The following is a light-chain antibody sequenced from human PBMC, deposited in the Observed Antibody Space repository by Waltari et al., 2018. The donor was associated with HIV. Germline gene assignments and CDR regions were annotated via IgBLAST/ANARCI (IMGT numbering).Light chain of an antibody. Sequence: QSSLTPPRSVSGSPGQSCTISCTGTRRDVGCYTYVSWYHQQPVKAPTLLIYYVTKRPSGVPDRFTGSKSGDTASLTMSGLQAEDEADYYCCSYAGSKTYVFGTGTKVTVL. CDR2: YVT. CDR3: CSYAGSKTYV. V-gene: IGLV2-11*01. CDR1: RRDVGCYTY. J-gene: IGLJ1*01.